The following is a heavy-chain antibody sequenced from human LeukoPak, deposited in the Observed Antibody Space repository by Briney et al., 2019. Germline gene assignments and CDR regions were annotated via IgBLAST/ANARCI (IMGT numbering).Heavy chain of an antibody. CDR3: AKDRSSGWYLYFDY. D-gene: IGHD6-19*01. V-gene: IGHV3-30*02. Sequence: GGSLRLSCAASGFTFSSYGMHWVRQAPGKGLEWVAFIRYDGSNKYYADSVKGRFTISRDNSKNTLYLQMNSLRAEDTAVYYCAKDRSSGWYLYFDYWGQGTLVTVSS. CDR2: IRYDGSNK. CDR1: GFTFSSYG. J-gene: IGHJ4*02.